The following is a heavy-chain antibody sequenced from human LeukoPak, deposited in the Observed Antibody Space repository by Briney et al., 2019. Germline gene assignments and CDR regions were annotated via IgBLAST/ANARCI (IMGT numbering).Heavy chain of an antibody. D-gene: IGHD3-22*01. J-gene: IGHJ4*02. V-gene: IGHV4-59*08. Sequence: SQTLSLTCTVSGGSISSYYWSWIRQPPGKGLEWIGDIYYSGSTNYNPSLKSRVTISVDTSKNQFSLKLSSLTAADTAVYYCASGRYYYDSSGYLYYFDYWGQGTLVTVSS. CDR2: IYYSGST. CDR1: GGSISSYY. CDR3: ASGRYYYDSSGYLYYFDY.